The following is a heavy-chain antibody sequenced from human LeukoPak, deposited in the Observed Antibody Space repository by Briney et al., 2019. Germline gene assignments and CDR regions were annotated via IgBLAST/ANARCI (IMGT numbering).Heavy chain of an antibody. V-gene: IGHV3-23*01. CDR3: AKVRRGLQNYY. CDR2: IGGSGGST. Sequence: GGSLRLSCAASGFTFSSYAMSWVRQAPGKGLEWVSAIGGSGGSTYYADSVKGRFTISRDNSKNTLYLQMNSLRAEDTAVYYCAKVRRGLQNYYWGQGTLVTVSS. CDR1: GFTFSSYA. J-gene: IGHJ4*02. D-gene: IGHD5-18*01.